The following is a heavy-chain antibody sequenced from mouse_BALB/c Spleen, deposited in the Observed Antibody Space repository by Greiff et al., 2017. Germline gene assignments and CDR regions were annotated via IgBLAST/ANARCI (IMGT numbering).Heavy chain of an antibody. Sequence: EVQGVESGGDLVKPGGSLKLSCAASGFTFSSYGMSWVRQTPDKRLEWVATISSGGSYTYYPDSVKGRFTISRDNAKNTLYLQMSSLKSEDTAMYYCARQGSSYGYFDVWGAGTTVTVSS. CDR2: ISSGGSYT. J-gene: IGHJ1*01. D-gene: IGHD1-1*01. CDR3: ARQGSSYGYFDV. V-gene: IGHV5-6*01. CDR1: GFTFSSYG.